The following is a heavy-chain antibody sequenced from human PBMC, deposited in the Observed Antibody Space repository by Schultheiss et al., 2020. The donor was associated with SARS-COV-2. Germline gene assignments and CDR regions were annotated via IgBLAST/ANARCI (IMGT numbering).Heavy chain of an antibody. CDR2: IYYSGST. CDR1: GGSFSGYY. CDR3: ARASPPSIVVVPAAPLTYGMDV. D-gene: IGHD2-2*01. V-gene: IGHV4-34*01. J-gene: IGHJ6*02. Sequence: SETLSLTCAVYGGSFSGYYWSWIRQHPGKGLEWIGYIYYSGSTYYNPSLKSRVTISVDTSKNQFSLKLSSVTAADTAVYYCARASPPSIVVVPAAPLTYGMDVWGQGTTVTVSS.